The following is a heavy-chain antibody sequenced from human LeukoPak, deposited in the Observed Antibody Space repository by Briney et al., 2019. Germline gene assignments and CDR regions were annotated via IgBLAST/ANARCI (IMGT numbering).Heavy chain of an antibody. J-gene: IGHJ4*02. CDR3: ASAFTKSTVNGGY. D-gene: IGHD4-17*01. V-gene: IGHV4-38-2*01. CDR1: GYSISSGYY. Sequence: SETLSLTCAVSGYSISSGYYWGWIRQPPGKGLEWIGSIYHSGSTYYNPSLKSRVTISADTSKNQFSLKLSSVTAADTAVYYCASAFTKSTVNGGYWGQGTLVTVSS. CDR2: IYHSGST.